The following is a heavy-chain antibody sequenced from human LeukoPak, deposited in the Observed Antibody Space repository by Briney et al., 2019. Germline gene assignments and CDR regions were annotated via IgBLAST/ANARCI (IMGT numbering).Heavy chain of an antibody. V-gene: IGHV3-74*01. CDR2: INTDGSIT. D-gene: IGHD3-10*01. J-gene: IGHJ4*02. Sequence: PGGSLRLSCAASGFTFSNYWMHWIRQVPGKGLVWVSRINTDGSITNYADSVKGRFSISRDNAKNTLYLQMSSLRAEDTAVYYCARDRGPRTGFMVREAYDYWGQGTLVTVSS. CDR3: ARDRGPRTGFMVREAYDY. CDR1: GFTFSNYW.